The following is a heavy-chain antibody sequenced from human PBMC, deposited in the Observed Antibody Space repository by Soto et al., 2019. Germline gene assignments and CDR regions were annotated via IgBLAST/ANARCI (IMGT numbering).Heavy chain of an antibody. D-gene: IGHD5-18*01. CDR2: ISYDGSNK. J-gene: IGHJ6*02. CDR3: AKVGGYSYDSYYGMDV. CDR1: GFTFSSYG. V-gene: IGHV3-30*18. Sequence: VQLVESGGGVVQPGRSLRLSCAASGFTFSSYGMLWVRQAPGKGLEWVAVISYDGSNKYYADSVKGRFTISRDNSKNTLYLQMNSLRAEDTAVYYCAKVGGYSYDSYYGMDVWGQGTTVTVSS.